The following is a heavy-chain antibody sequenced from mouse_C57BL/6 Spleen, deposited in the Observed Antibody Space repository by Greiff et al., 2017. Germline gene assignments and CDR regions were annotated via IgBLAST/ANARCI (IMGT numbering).Heavy chain of an antibody. Sequence: QVQLQQSGAELVRPGASVTLSCKASGYTFTDYEMHWVKQTPVHGLEWIGAIDPETGGTAYNQKFKGKAILTADKSSSTAYMELRSLTSEDSAVYYCTGQGFDDGCYGYIDYWGQGTTLTVSS. CDR3: TGQGFDDGCYGYIDY. D-gene: IGHD2-3*01. CDR2: IDPETGGT. J-gene: IGHJ2*01. CDR1: GYTFTDYE. V-gene: IGHV1-15*01.